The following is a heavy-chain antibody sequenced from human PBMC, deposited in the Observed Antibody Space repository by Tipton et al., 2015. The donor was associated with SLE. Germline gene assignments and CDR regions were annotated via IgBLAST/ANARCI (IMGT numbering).Heavy chain of an antibody. D-gene: IGHD6-19*01. CDR3: ARAPPTQWLVREYFDY. Sequence: TLSLTCTVSGGSISSGSYYWSWIRQPAGKGLEWLGYVYTSGNTNYNPSLKSRVTISVDTSKNQFSLKLSSVTAADTAVYYCARAPPTQWLVREYFDYWGQGTLVTVSS. V-gene: IGHV4-61*09. J-gene: IGHJ4*02. CDR2: VYTSGNT. CDR1: GGSISSGSYY.